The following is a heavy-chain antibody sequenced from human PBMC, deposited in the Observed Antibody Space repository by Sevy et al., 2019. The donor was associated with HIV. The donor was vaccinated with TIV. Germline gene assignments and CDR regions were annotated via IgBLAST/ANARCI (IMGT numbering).Heavy chain of an antibody. CDR1: GFTFSKYS. Sequence: GGSLRLSCAASGFTFSKYSMSWARQPPGQGLEWVSTLSFGCGEINYADSVKGRFTISRDNSKSSVYLQMNNLRPEDTAVYYCAREGCTKPHDYWGQGTLVTVSS. D-gene: IGHD2-8*01. V-gene: IGHV3-23*01. CDR3: AREGCTKPHDY. J-gene: IGHJ4*02. CDR2: LSFGCGEI.